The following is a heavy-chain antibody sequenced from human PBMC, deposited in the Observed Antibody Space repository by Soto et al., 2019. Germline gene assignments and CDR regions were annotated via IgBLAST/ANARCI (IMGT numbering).Heavy chain of an antibody. CDR2: IDNAGTDS. Sequence: EVQLVESGGGLVQPGGSLRLSCAASGFTLSGRSMHWVRQAPGKGLVWVSGIDNAGTDSTYADSVKGRFTSSRDNAKNMLYLQMNSGRVEDMGVYYCARGWFGPDVWGKGTTVTVSS. CDR3: ARGWFGPDV. CDR1: GFTLSGRS. V-gene: IGHV3-74*01. J-gene: IGHJ6*04. D-gene: IGHD3-10*01.